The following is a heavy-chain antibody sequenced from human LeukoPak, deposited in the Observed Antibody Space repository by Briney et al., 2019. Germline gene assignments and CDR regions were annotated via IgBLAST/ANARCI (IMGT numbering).Heavy chain of an antibody. Sequence: PSETLSLTCTVSGGSISNYYWSWIRQPPGKGLEWIGYIYYSGSTNYNPSLESRVTISVDMSKSQFSLKLSSVTAADTAVYYCAKAFSYYNSGTLDHWGQGTLVTVSS. J-gene: IGHJ4*02. CDR1: GGSISNYY. CDR3: AKAFSYYNSGTLDH. D-gene: IGHD3-10*01. V-gene: IGHV4-59*01. CDR2: IYYSGST.